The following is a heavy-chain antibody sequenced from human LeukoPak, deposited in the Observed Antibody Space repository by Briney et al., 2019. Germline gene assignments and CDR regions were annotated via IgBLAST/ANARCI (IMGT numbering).Heavy chain of an antibody. CDR1: GFTFSSYS. CDR3: AKMNDLTGYYTPNFDF. Sequence: PGGSLRLSCAASGFTFSSYSMNWVRQAPRKGLEWVSVVSGSGSSTDYADSVKGRFTISRDNSKNTLYLQMSSLSAEDTAVYYCAKMNDLTGYYTPNFDFWGQGTLVTVSS. J-gene: IGHJ4*02. D-gene: IGHD3-9*01. V-gene: IGHV3-23*01. CDR2: VSGSGSST.